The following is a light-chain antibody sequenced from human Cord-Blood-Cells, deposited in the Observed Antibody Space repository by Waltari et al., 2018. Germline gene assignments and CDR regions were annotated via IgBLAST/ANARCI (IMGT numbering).Light chain of an antibody. Sequence: QSDLTQPASVSGSPGQSITISCTRTSSDAGSYNLVSWYQQHPGKAPKLMIYEGSKRPSGVSNRFSGSKSGNTASLTIAGLQAEDEADYYCCSYAGSSTYVFGTGTKVTVL. CDR1: SSDAGSYNL. CDR3: CSYAGSSTYV. CDR2: EGS. V-gene: IGLV2-23*01. J-gene: IGLJ1*01.